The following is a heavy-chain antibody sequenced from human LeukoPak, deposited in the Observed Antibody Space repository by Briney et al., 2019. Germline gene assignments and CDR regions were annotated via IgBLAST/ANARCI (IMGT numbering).Heavy chain of an antibody. J-gene: IGHJ4*02. Sequence: GASVKVSCKAPGGTFSSYAISWVRQAPGRGLEWMGRIIPILGIANYAQKFQGRVTITADKSTSTAYMDLRSLRSDDTAVYYCARDVGYGSGSYTDYWGQGTLVTVSS. V-gene: IGHV1-69*04. CDR3: ARDVGYGSGSYTDY. CDR2: IIPILGIA. CDR1: GGTFSSYA. D-gene: IGHD3-10*01.